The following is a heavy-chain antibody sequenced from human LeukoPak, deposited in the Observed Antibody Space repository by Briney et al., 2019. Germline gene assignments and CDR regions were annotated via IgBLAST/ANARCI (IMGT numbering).Heavy chain of an antibody. Sequence: GGSLRRSCAASGFTFSSYWISWVRQAPGKGLEWVANIKQDGSEEVYVDSVKGRFTISRDNAKNSLFLQMNTLRAEDTAVYYCARDPYSSTWSYGMDVWGQGTTVTVSS. CDR3: ARDPYSSTWSYGMDV. CDR2: IKQDGSEE. J-gene: IGHJ6*02. V-gene: IGHV3-7*05. CDR1: GFTFSSYW. D-gene: IGHD6-6*01.